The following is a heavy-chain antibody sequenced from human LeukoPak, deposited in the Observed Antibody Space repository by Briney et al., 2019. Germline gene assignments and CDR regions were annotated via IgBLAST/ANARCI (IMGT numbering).Heavy chain of an antibody. J-gene: IGHJ4*02. CDR1: GFTFSRYT. Sequence: GGSLRLSCAASGFTFSRYTMHWVRQAPGKGLEWVAVMSSDGSKKYYADSVKGRFTISRDNSKNTLYLQMNSLRAEDTAVYYCAKKFTGTTVISGDYFDYWGQGTLVTVSS. V-gene: IGHV3-30-3*02. CDR3: AKKFTGTTVISGDYFDY. CDR2: MSSDGSKK. D-gene: IGHD4-17*01.